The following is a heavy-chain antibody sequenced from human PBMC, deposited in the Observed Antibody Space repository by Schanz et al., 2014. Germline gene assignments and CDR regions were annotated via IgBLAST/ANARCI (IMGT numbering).Heavy chain of an antibody. V-gene: IGHV3-23*04. CDR3: ARGRGFYDY. D-gene: IGHD3-10*01. CDR2: ISGSGGST. Sequence: VQLVDSGGGLVKPGGSLRLSCAASGFTFSSYTMNWVRQAPGKGLEWVSAISGSGGSTVYADSVKGRFTISRDNSNNTVFLQMNSLRAEDTAVHYCARGRGFYDYWGQGTLVTVSS. J-gene: IGHJ4*02. CDR1: GFTFSSYT.